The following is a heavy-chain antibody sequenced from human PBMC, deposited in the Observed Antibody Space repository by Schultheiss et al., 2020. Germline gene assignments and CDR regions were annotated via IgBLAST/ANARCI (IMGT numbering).Heavy chain of an antibody. CDR2: IYYSGST. V-gene: IGHV4-59*01. CDR1: GASISGSY. J-gene: IGHJ4*03. Sequence: SETLSLTCTVSGASISGSYWSWIRQPPGKGLEWIGYIYYSGSTNYGPSHKGRVTMSVDTSKNLFSLKLTSVTAADTAEYYCARGNTRSFDFWGQGTLVTVSS. CDR3: ARGNTRSFDF.